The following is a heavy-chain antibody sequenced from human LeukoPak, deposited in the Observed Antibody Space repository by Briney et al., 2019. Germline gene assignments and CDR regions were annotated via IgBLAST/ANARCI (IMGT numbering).Heavy chain of an antibody. CDR2: FYYSGST. CDR3: ARLVVSSWYHEVLLGRDY. CDR1: GGSISSRPYC. V-gene: IGHV4-39*01. D-gene: IGHD6-13*01. J-gene: IGHJ4*02. Sequence: SETLSLTCTVSGGSISSRPYCWGWIRQPPGKGLEWLGNFYYSGSTYYKPSLKSRVTISVDTSKNQTSLKLSSVTAADTAVYYCARLVVSSWYHEVLLGRDYWGQGTLVTVSS.